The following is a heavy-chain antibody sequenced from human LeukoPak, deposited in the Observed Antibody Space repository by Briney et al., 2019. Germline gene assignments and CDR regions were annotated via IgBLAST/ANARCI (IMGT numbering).Heavy chain of an antibody. CDR1: GFTVSSNY. J-gene: IGHJ4*02. CDR2: IYSGGTT. CDR3: ARGGINWYGFDY. D-gene: IGHD6-13*01. V-gene: IGHV3-66*02. Sequence: PGGSLRLSCAASGFTVSSNYMSWVRQAPGKGLEWVSVIYSGGTTYYADSVKGRFTISRDNSKSTLYLQMNSLRGEDTAVYYCARGGINWYGFDYWGQGTLVTVSS.